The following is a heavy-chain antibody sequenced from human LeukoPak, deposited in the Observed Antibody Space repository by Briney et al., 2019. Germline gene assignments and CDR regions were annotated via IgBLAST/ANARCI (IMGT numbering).Heavy chain of an antibody. CDR3: ARDGVEMATYYYYAMDV. CDR2: ISAYSGNT. D-gene: IGHD5-24*01. J-gene: IGHJ6*02. CDR1: GFTFTSYG. Sequence: GASVKVSCKASGFTFTSYGFNWVRQAPGQGLEWMGWISAYSGNTNFAQKFQGRVTMTTDTSTSTVYMELRSLRSDDTAVYYCARDGVEMATYYYYAMDVWGQGTTVIVSS. V-gene: IGHV1-18*04.